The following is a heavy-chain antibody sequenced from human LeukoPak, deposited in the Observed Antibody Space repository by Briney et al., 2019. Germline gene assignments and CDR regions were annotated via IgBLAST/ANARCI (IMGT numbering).Heavy chain of an antibody. V-gene: IGHV3-11*04. D-gene: IGHD6-13*01. CDR2: ISSSGDTE. CDR1: GFTFSDYS. CDR3: ARGGSSWHY. Sequence: PGGSLRLSCAASGFTFSDYSMTWVRQAPGKGLEWVSYISSSGDTEYYADSVKGRFTISRDNSKNTLYLQMNSLRAEDTAVYYCARGGSSWHYWGQGTLVTVSS. J-gene: IGHJ4*02.